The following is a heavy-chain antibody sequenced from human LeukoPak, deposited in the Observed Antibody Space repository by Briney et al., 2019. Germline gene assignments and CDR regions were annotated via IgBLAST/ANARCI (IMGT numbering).Heavy chain of an antibody. V-gene: IGHV1-18*01. Sequence: ASVKVSCKASGYTFTSYGISWVRQAPGQGLEWMGWISAYNGNTNYVQKFQGRVTMTTDTSTSTAYMELRSLRSDDTAVFYCARVSPHVIAAAVYWGQGTLVTVSS. J-gene: IGHJ4*02. CDR3: ARVSPHVIAAAVY. CDR1: GYTFTSYG. CDR2: ISAYNGNT. D-gene: IGHD6-13*01.